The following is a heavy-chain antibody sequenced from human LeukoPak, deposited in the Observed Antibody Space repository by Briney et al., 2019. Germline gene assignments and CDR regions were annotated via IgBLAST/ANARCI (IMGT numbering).Heavy chain of an antibody. CDR3: ARDTSSYGYFDY. V-gene: IGHV1-46*01. CDR1: GYIFISYY. Sequence: ASVKVSCKASGYIFISYYMHWVRLAPGQGLEWMGIINPTGGITTYAQKFQGRVTMTRDTSTSTVYMELSSLRPEDTAVYYCARDTSSYGYFDYWGQGTLVTVSS. J-gene: IGHJ4*02. D-gene: IGHD5-18*01. CDR2: INPTGGIT.